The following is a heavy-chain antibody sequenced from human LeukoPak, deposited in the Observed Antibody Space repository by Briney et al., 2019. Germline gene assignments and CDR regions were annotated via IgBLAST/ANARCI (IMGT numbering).Heavy chain of an antibody. CDR3: ARETPEVWSGYYRGYYYYYYMDV. Sequence: SETLSLTCTVSGGSISSSSYYWGWIRQPPGKGLEWIGSIYYSGSTYYNPSLKSRVTISVDTSKNQFSLKLSSVTAADTAVYYCARETPEVWSGYYRGYYYYYYMDVWGKGTTVTVSS. D-gene: IGHD3-3*01. J-gene: IGHJ6*03. CDR2: IYYSGST. CDR1: GGSISSSSYY. V-gene: IGHV4-39*07.